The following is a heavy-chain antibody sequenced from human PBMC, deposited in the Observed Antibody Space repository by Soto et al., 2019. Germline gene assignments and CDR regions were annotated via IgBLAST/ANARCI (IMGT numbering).Heavy chain of an antibody. Sequence: SETLSLTCAVYGGSFSGYYWSWIRQPPGKGLEWIGEINHSGSTNYNPSLKSRVTISVDTSKNQFSLKLSSVTAADTAVYYCARDRDRNIAATGHAYWGQGTLVTIS. CDR1: GGSFSGYY. CDR2: INHSGST. J-gene: IGHJ4*02. V-gene: IGHV4-34*01. D-gene: IGHD6-13*01. CDR3: ARDRDRNIAATGHAY.